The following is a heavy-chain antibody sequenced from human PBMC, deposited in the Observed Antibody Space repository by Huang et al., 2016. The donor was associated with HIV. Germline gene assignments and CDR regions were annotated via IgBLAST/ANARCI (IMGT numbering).Heavy chain of an antibody. Sequence: SGYTFTTYCVRLGRQSPGEGVGWMGWINTKTGKPTYAQGFTGRFVFSLDTTVNTAYLQISSLKTDDTAKYFCARYRLTGTFLDSWGQGTQVTVSS. CDR2: INTKTGKP. CDR1: GYTFTTYC. CDR3: ARYRLTGTFLDS. V-gene: IGHV7-4-1*02. J-gene: IGHJ4*02. D-gene: IGHD3-9*01.